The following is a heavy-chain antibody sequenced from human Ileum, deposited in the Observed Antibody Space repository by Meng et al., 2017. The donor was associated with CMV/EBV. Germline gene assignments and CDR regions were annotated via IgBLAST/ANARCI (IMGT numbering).Heavy chain of an antibody. J-gene: IGHJ4*02. CDR2: ISYDGSNK. Sequence: SGFTFSSYAMHWVRQAPGKGLEWVAVISYDGSNKYYADSVKGRFTISRDNSKNTLYLQMNSLRAEDTAVYYCARGFTTGTTRGYFDYWGQGTLVTVSS. V-gene: IGHV3-30*04. CDR1: GFTFSSYA. D-gene: IGHD1-1*01. CDR3: ARGFTTGTTRGYFDY.